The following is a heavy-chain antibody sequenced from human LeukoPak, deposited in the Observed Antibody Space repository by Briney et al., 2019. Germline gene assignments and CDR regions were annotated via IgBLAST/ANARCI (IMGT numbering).Heavy chain of an antibody. D-gene: IGHD6-13*01. CDR3: ARTTAAVWFDP. J-gene: IGHJ5*02. CDR2: INPSGGST. CDR1: GYTFTSYY. Sequence: ASVKVSCKASGYTFTSYYMHWVRQAPGQGLEWMGIINPSGGSTSYAQKFQGRVTMTRDMSTSTVYMELSSLRSEDTAVYYCARTTAAVWFDPWGQGTLVTVSS. V-gene: IGHV1-46*01.